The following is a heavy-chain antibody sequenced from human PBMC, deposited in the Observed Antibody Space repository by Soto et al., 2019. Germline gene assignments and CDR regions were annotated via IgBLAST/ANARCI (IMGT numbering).Heavy chain of an antibody. D-gene: IGHD6-13*01. CDR3: AREVGSFWYVRCEP. CDR1: GGTFSSYA. CDR2: IIPIFGTA. J-gene: IGHJ5*02. V-gene: IGHV1-69*12. Sequence: QVQLVQSGAEVKKPGSSVKVSCKASGGTFSSYAISWVRQAPGQGLEWMGGIIPIFGTANYAQKFQGRVSITAADSTRMAYMELTSPRSEDTAVSYWAREVGSFWYVRCEPWGEGTMVIVSS.